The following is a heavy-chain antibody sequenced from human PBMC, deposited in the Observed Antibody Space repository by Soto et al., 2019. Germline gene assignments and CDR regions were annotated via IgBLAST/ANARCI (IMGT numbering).Heavy chain of an antibody. CDR3: ARRDYYGSGSYLGRFDY. CDR1: GGSISSSSYY. V-gene: IGHV4-39*01. J-gene: IGHJ4*02. D-gene: IGHD3-10*01. CDR2: IYYSGST. Sequence: PSETLSLTCTVSGGSISSSSYYWGWIRQPPGKGLEWIGSIYYSGSTYYNPSLKSRVTISVDTSKNQFSLKLSSVTAADTAVYYCARRDYYGSGSYLGRFDYWGQGTLVTVSS.